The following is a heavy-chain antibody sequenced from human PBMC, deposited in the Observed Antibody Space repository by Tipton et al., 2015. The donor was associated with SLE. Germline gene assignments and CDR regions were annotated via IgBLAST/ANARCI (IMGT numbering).Heavy chain of an antibody. CDR2: INHSGST. D-gene: IGHD3-3*01. CDR3: ASHYDFWSGFDI. V-gene: IGHV4-34*01. J-gene: IGHJ3*02. CDR1: GGSFSGYY. Sequence: TLSLTCAVYGGSFSGYYWSWIRQPPGKGLEWIGEINHSGSTNYSPSLKSRVTISVDTSKNQFSLKLSSVTAADTAVYYCASHYDFWSGFDIWGQGTMVTVSS.